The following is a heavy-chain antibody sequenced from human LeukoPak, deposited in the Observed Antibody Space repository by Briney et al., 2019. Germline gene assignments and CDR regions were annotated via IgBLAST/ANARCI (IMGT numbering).Heavy chain of an antibody. D-gene: IGHD1-26*01. CDR3: AKDSIGSAGSWSYYY. J-gene: IGHJ4*02. CDR1: GFTFSSYA. Sequence: GGSLRLSCAASGFTFSSYAMSWVRQAPGNGLEWVSAISGSGGSAYYADSVKGRFTISRDNSKNTLYLQTNSLRAEDTALYYCAKDSIGSAGSWSYYYWGQGTLVTVSS. CDR2: ISGSGGSA. V-gene: IGHV3-23*01.